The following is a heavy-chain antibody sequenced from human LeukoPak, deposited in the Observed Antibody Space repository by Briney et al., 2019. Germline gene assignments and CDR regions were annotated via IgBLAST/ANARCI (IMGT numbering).Heavy chain of an antibody. D-gene: IGHD3-9*01. CDR1: GGSISSGGYS. Sequence: TLSLTCAVSGGSISSGGYSWSWIRQPPGKGLEWIGYIYHSGSTYYNPSLKSRVTISVDGSKNQFSLKLSSVTAADTAVYYCARSITISKPLEYYFDYWGQGTLVTVSS. V-gene: IGHV4-30-2*01. CDR2: IYHSGST. J-gene: IGHJ4*02. CDR3: ARSITISKPLEYYFDY.